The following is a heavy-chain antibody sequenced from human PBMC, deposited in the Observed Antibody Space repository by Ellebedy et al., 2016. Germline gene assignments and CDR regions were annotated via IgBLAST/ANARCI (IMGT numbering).Heavy chain of an antibody. V-gene: IGHV4-61*01. J-gene: IGHJ4*02. CDR3: ARVYSGTYFFGY. CDR2: IYYSGST. D-gene: IGHD3-10*01. CDR1: GGSVSGGSYY. Sequence: SETLSLTXTVSGGSVSGGSYYWSWIRQPPGKGLEYIGYIYYSGSTNYNPSLKSRITISVDTSKNQFSLKLSSVTAADTAVYYCARVYSGTYFFGYWGQGTLVTVSS.